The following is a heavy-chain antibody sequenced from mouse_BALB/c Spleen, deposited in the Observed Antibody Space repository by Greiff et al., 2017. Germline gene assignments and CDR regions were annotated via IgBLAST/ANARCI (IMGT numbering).Heavy chain of an antibody. Sequence: EVHLVESGGGLVKPGGSLKLSCAASGFAFSSYDMSWVRQTPEKRLEWVAYISSGGGSTYYPDTVKGRFTISRDNAKNTLYLQMSSLKSEDTAMYYCARSDGYYDYAMDYWGQGTSVTVSS. CDR1: GFAFSSYD. D-gene: IGHD2-3*01. J-gene: IGHJ4*01. CDR3: ARSDGYYDYAMDY. V-gene: IGHV5-12-1*01. CDR2: ISSGGGST.